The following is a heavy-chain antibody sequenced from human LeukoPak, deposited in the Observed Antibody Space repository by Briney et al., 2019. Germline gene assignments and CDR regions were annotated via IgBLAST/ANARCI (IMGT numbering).Heavy chain of an antibody. Sequence: ASVKVSCKASGYTFTIYGISWVRQAPGQGLEWMGWISVYNGNKNYAQKLQGRVTMTTDTSTSTAYMELRSLRSDDTAVYYCAREGGRNYYGSGSPVYYYYYGMDVWGQGTTVTVSS. J-gene: IGHJ6*02. V-gene: IGHV1-18*01. CDR3: AREGGRNYYGSGSPVYYYYYGMDV. CDR2: ISVYNGNK. D-gene: IGHD3-10*01. CDR1: GYTFTIYG.